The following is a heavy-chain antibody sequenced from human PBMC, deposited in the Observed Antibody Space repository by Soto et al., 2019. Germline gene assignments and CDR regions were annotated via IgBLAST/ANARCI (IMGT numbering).Heavy chain of an antibody. V-gene: IGHV2-5*02. CDR2: IYWDDDK. CDR3: AHRVLRPVFGLVTTTAIYFDF. Sequence: QITLNESGPTQVKPRQTLTLTCTFSGFSLTTSGVGVGWIRQSPGKAPEWLALIYWDDDKRYSPSLKSRLTITKDTSKNQVVLTMADLDPADTATYYRAHRVLRPVFGLVTTTAIYFDFWGQGTPVAVSS. J-gene: IGHJ4*02. D-gene: IGHD3-3*01. CDR1: GFSLTTSGVG.